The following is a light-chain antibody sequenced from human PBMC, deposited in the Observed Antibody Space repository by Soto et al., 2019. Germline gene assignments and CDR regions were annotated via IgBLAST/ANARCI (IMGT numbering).Light chain of an antibody. Sequence: DIQMTQSPSTLSASVGDRVTITCRASQYISGWLAWYQQKPGKAPKLLIYAASTLQSGVPSRFSGSGSGTDFTLTISCLQSEDFATYYCQQYYSYPRTFGQGTRLEIK. CDR1: QYISGW. V-gene: IGKV1-5*01. CDR3: QQYYSYPRT. CDR2: AAS. J-gene: IGKJ5*01.